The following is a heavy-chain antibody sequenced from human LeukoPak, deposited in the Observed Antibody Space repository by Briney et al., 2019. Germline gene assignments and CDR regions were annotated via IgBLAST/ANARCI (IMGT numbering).Heavy chain of an antibody. CDR3: AREWIQLWYHGGFDI. CDR1: GFTFSSYS. D-gene: IGHD5-18*01. Sequence: PGGSLRLSCAASGFTFSSYSMNWVRQAPGKGLEWVSSISSSSSYIYYADSVKGRFTISRDNAKNSLYLQMNSLRAEDTAVYYCAREWIQLWYHGGFDIWGQGTMVTVSS. V-gene: IGHV3-21*01. CDR2: ISSSSSYI. J-gene: IGHJ3*02.